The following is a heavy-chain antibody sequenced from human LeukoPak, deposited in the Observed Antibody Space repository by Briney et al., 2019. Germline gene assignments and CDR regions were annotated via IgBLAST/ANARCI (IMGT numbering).Heavy chain of an antibody. Sequence: ASVKVSCKASGYTFTGYYMHWVRQAPGQGLEWMGWINPNSGGTNYAQKFQGRVTMTRDTSISTAYMELSRLRSDDTAVYYCARRNVVVPAQRGYYGMDVWGQGTTVTVSS. V-gene: IGHV1-2*02. CDR2: INPNSGGT. D-gene: IGHD2-2*01. CDR3: ARRNVVVPAQRGYYGMDV. J-gene: IGHJ6*02. CDR1: GYTFTGYY.